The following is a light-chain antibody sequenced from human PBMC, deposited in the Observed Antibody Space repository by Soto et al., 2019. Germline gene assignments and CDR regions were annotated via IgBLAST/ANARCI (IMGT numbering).Light chain of an antibody. CDR1: HIFLYSSNNKDY. CDR3: QQYYATLLT. J-gene: IGKJ4*01. Sequence: DILVTQSPTSLAVSLCERATMTFKSSHIFLYSSNNKDYLAWYQQKPGQPPKLLIYWASTRESGVPDRFSGSGSGTDFTLTISSLRAEDVAAYYCQQYYATLLTFGGGTKVDIK. V-gene: IGKV4-1*01. CDR2: WAS.